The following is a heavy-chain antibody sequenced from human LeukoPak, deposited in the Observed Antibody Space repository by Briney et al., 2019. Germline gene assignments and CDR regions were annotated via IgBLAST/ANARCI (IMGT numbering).Heavy chain of an antibody. Sequence: SETLSLTCTVSGGSISTYYWNWTRQPPGKGLEWIGYIYYSGRTNYNPSLKSRVSISIDTSKNQFSLKLSSVTAADTAFYYCARSDLYGDYPLGNYWGQGTLVAVSS. J-gene: IGHJ4*02. CDR2: IYYSGRT. CDR3: ARSDLYGDYPLGNY. CDR1: GGSISTYY. V-gene: IGHV4-59*01. D-gene: IGHD4-17*01.